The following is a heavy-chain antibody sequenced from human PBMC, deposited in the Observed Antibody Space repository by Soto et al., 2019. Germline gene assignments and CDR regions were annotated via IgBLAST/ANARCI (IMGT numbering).Heavy chain of an antibody. J-gene: IGHJ4*02. CDR1: GGSISSYY. Sequence: SETLSLTCTVSGGSISSYYWSWIRQPPGKGLEWIGYIYYSGSTNYNPSLKSRVTISVDTSKNQFSLKLSSVTAADTAVYYCARAHIAAAEKSYFDYWGQGTLVTVSS. CDR2: IYYSGST. D-gene: IGHD6-13*01. V-gene: IGHV4-59*01. CDR3: ARAHIAAAEKSYFDY.